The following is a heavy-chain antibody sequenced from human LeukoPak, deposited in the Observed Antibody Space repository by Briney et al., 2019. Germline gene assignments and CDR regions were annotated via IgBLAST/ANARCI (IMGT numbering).Heavy chain of an antibody. CDR3: TRGGELMNF. D-gene: IGHD1-26*01. J-gene: IGHJ4*02. CDR2: IYTSGST. Sequence: SETLSLTCTVSGGSVNSGNYYWTWIRPPAGKGLEWIGRIYTSGSTNYNPSLKSRVTISIDTSKNQFSLRLSSVTAADTAVYYCTRGGELMNFWGQGTLVTVSS. V-gene: IGHV4-61*02. CDR1: GGSVNSGNYY.